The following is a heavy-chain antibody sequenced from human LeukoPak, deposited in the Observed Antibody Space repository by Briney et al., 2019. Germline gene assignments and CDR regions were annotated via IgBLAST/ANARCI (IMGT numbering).Heavy chain of an antibody. CDR2: IIPILGIA. CDR3: ASSPSYDFWSGDNWFHP. Sequence: GSSVKVSCKASGGTFSGYTISWVRQAPGQGLEWMGRIIPILGIANYAQKFQVRATITADKSMSTAYMELSSLRSEDTAVYSCASSPSYDFWSGDNWFHPWGQGHLVPVSS. J-gene: IGHJ5*02. CDR1: GGTFSGYT. D-gene: IGHD3-3*01. V-gene: IGHV1-69*02.